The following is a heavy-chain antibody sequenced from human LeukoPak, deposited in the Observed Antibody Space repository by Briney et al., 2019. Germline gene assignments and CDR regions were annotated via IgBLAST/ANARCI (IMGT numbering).Heavy chain of an antibody. Sequence: PSETLSLTFTVSGGSISSGGYYWSWIRQPPGKGLEWIGYIYHSGSTYYNPSLKSRVTISVDRSKNQFSLKLSSVTAADTAVYYCARDRLTLINPAAGFFDYWGQGTLVTVSS. J-gene: IGHJ4*02. V-gene: IGHV4-30-2*01. D-gene: IGHD2-15*01. CDR3: ARDRLTLINPAAGFFDY. CDR2: IYHSGST. CDR1: GGSISSGGYY.